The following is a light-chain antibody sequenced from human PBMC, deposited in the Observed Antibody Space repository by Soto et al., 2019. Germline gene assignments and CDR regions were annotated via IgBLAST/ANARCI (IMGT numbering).Light chain of an antibody. V-gene: IGLV2-14*01. CDR2: EVS. Sequence: QSALTQPASVSGSPGQSITISCTGTSSDVGGYNYVSWYQQHPGKAPKLMIYEVSNRPSGVSNRFSGSKFGNTASLTISGLQAEDEADYYCSSYTSSSTVVFGGGTQLTVL. J-gene: IGLJ2*01. CDR1: SSDVGGYNY. CDR3: SSYTSSSTVV.